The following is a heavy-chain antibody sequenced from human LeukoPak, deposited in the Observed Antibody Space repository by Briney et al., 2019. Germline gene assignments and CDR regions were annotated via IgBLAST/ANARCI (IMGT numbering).Heavy chain of an antibody. CDR3: ARVVMLRGSGFWFDP. D-gene: IGHD3-16*01. Sequence: SETLSLTCAVSGGSITDYNWWSWVRQSPEKGLEWIGEIYHAGNTNYNPSLKSRVTMSVDKSQNRFSLQLTSLTAADTAVYYCARVVMLRGSGFWFDPWGQGAPVTVSS. CDR2: IYHAGNT. V-gene: IGHV4-4*02. CDR1: GGSITDYNW. J-gene: IGHJ5*02.